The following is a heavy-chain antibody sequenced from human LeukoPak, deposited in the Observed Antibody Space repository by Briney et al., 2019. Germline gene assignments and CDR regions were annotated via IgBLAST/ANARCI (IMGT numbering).Heavy chain of an antibody. J-gene: IGHJ5*02. V-gene: IGHV4-59*01. Sequence: SETLSLTCTVSGGSISSYYWSWIRQPPGKGLEWIGYIYYSGSTNYNPSLKSRVTISVDTSKNQFSLKLSSVTAADTAVYYCARWGNYGEFNWFDPWGQGTLVTVSS. CDR3: ARWGNYGEFNWFDP. D-gene: IGHD4-17*01. CDR1: GGSISSYY. CDR2: IYYSGST.